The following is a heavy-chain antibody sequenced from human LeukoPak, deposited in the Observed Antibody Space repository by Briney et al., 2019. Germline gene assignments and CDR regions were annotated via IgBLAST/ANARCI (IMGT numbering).Heavy chain of an antibody. CDR2: IYSGGGT. V-gene: IGHV3-66*01. J-gene: IGHJ4*02. CDR1: GFTVSSNY. D-gene: IGHD2-15*01. Sequence: PGGSLRLSCAASGFTVSSNYMSWVRQAPGKGLEWVSVIYSGGGTYYADSVKGRFTISRDNSKNTVYLQMNSLRAEDTAVYYCVRASFWFDYSGYYFDYWGQGTLVTVSS. CDR3: VRASFWFDYSGYYFDY.